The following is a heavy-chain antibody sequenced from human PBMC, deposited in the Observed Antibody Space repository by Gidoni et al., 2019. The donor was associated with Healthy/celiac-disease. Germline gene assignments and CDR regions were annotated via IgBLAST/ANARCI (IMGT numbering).Heavy chain of an antibody. CDR3: ASVWNYYYYGMDV. CDR1: GGSFSDYY. Sequence: QVQLQQWGAGLFKPSEPLSLTCAVYGGSFSDYYWSWIRQPPGKGLEWIGEINHSGSTNYNPSLKSRVTISVDTSKNQFSLKLSSVTAADTAVYYCASVWNYYYYGMDVWGQGTTVTVSS. CDR2: INHSGST. V-gene: IGHV4-34*01. J-gene: IGHJ6*02. D-gene: IGHD3-16*01.